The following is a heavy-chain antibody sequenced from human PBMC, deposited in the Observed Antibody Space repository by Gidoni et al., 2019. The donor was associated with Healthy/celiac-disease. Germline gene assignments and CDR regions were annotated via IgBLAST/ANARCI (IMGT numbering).Heavy chain of an antibody. V-gene: IGHV3-33*01. CDR2: IWYDGSNK. D-gene: IGHD5-12*01. CDR1: GFTSSSYG. Sequence: QVQLVESGGGVVQPGRSLRLACAASGFTSSSYGMHWVRQAPGKGLEWVAVIWYDGSNKYYADSVKGRFTISRDNSKNTLYLQMNSLRAEDTAVYYCARVNKPKLGVTKYGMDVWGQGTTVTVSS. CDR3: ARVNKPKLGVTKYGMDV. J-gene: IGHJ6*02.